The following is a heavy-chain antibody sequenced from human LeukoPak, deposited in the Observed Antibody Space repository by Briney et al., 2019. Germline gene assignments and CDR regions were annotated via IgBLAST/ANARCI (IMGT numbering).Heavy chain of an antibody. CDR2: ISSSSSYI. Sequence: GGSLRLSCAGSGFTFSSYSMNWVRQAPGKGLEWVSSISSSSSYIYYADSVKGRFTISRDNAKNSLYLQMNSLRAEDTAVYYCARARLGLPLDYWGQGTLVTVSS. CDR1: GFTFSSYS. CDR3: ARARLGLPLDY. D-gene: IGHD7-27*01. J-gene: IGHJ4*02. V-gene: IGHV3-21*01.